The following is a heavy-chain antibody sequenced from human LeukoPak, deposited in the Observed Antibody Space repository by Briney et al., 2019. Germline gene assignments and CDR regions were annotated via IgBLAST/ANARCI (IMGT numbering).Heavy chain of an antibody. V-gene: IGHV3-53*01. CDR3: ARVAEAGYFDY. CDR1: GFTVSSNH. D-gene: IGHD6-19*01. CDR2: IYSGGSA. J-gene: IGHJ4*02. Sequence: GGSHRLSCAASGFTVSSNHMSWVRQAPGKGLEWASVIYSGGSAYSADSVKGRFTISKDNSKNTLYLQMNSLRAEDTAVYYCARVAEAGYFDYWGQGTLVTVSS.